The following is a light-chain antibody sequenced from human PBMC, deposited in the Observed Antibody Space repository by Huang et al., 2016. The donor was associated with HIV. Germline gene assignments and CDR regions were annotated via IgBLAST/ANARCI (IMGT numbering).Light chain of an antibody. CDR2: AAS. CDR3: LHYDNWPPYT. CDR1: QRVGNN. V-gene: IGKV3-15*01. J-gene: IGKJ2*01. Sequence: EIVMTQSPTTLSVSPGERATLSCRASQRVGNNIAWYQQNPGQAPRLLIYAASTRPTGISGRVSGSGSETEFTLTISSLQSEDFAVYYCLHYDNWPPYTFGQGTKVELK.